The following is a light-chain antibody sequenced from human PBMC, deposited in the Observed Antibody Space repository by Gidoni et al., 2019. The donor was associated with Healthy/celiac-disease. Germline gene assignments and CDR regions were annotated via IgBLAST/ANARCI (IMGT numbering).Light chain of an antibody. CDR3: QQYGSR. CDR2: GAS. CDR1: QSVSSSY. J-gene: IGKJ1*01. Sequence: DIVLSQSPGTLSLSPGERATRSCRASQSVSSSYLAWYQQKPGQAPRLLIYGASSRATGIPDRFSGSGSGTDVTLTISRLEPEDFAGYHCQQYGSRFXQXTKVXIK. V-gene: IGKV3-20*01.